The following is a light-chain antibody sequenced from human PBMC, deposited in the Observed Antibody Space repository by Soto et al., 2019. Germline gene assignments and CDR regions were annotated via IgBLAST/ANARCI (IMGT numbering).Light chain of an antibody. CDR3: CSYVYSNSWV. CDR1: SSGAFSYDA. V-gene: IGLV2-23*01. CDR2: EGN. J-gene: IGLJ3*02. Sequence: QSALTQPASVSGSPGQSVTISCTGASSGAFSYDAVSWYQHRPGKAPKLIIYEGNKRPSGVSNRYSASRSDNMASLTISGLQAEDEADYYCCSYVYSNSWVFGGGTKLTVL.